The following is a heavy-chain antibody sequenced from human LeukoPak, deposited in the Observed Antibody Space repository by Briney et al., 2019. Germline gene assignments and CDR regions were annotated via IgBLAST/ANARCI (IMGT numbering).Heavy chain of an antibody. CDR1: GGTLSSYA. J-gene: IGHJ4*02. CDR2: IIPIFGTA. D-gene: IGHD6-6*01. V-gene: IGHV1-69*05. Sequence: ASVKVSCKSSGGTLSSYAISWVRQAPGQGLEWMGGIIPIFGTANYAQKFQGRVTITTDESTSTAYMELSSLRSEDTAVYYCATSASGSSSDYWGQGTLVTVSS. CDR3: ATSASGSSSDY.